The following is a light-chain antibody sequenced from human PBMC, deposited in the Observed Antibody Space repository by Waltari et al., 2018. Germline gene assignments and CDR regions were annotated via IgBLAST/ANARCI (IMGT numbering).Light chain of an antibody. CDR3: QSTDNSGTYVV. Sequence: SYELTQPPSVSVSPGQTARITCSGDALPRQYSFWYQQRSGQAPVLVIYKDTERPSGITDRFSGSSSGTRVTLTISGVQAQDEADYYCQSTDNSGTYVVFGGGTKLTVL. CDR2: KDT. J-gene: IGLJ2*01. V-gene: IGLV3-25*03. CDR1: ALPRQY.